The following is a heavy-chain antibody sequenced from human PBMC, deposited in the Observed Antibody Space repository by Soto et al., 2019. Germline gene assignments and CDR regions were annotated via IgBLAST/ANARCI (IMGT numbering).Heavy chain of an antibody. Sequence: QVQLQQWGAGLLKPSETLSLTCAVYGESFSGYYWTWIRQPPGKGLEWIGEINHSGSTNYNPSLKSRVTITVDRSMNQFSLKVSSVTAADTAVYYCARRASAATFDYWGQGRQVTVSS. CDR3: ARRASAATFDY. V-gene: IGHV4-34*01. J-gene: IGHJ4*02. CDR2: INHSGST. CDR1: GESFSGYY. D-gene: IGHD6-13*01.